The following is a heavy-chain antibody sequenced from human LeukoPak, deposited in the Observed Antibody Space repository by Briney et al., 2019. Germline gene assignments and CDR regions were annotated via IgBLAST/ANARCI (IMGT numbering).Heavy chain of an antibody. CDR1: GYTFTGYY. D-gene: IGHD3-22*01. Sequence: ASVKVSCKASGYTFTGYYMHWVRQAPGQGLEWMGWINPNSGGTNYAQKFQGRVTMTRDTSISTAYMELSRLRSDDTAVDFCARARGYYDSSGYDLGGDYWGQGTLVTVSS. J-gene: IGHJ4*02. V-gene: IGHV1-2*02. CDR2: INPNSGGT. CDR3: ARARGYYDSSGYDLGGDY.